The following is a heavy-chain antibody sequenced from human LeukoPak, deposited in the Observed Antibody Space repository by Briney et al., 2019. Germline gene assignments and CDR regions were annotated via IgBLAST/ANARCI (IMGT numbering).Heavy chain of an antibody. V-gene: IGHV3-23*01. CDR2: ISGSGDST. CDR1: GFTFSNYA. J-gene: IGHJ4*02. CDR3: AKAKTGPFDY. Sequence: GGSLRLSCAASGFTFSNYAMSWVRQAPGKGLEWVSTISGSGDSTYYADSVKGRFTISRDKSKNTLYLQMNSLRAEDTAVYYCAKAKTGPFDYWGQGTLVTVSS.